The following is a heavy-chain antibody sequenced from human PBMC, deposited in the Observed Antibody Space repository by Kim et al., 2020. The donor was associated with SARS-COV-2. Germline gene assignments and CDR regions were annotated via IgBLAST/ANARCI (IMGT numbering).Heavy chain of an antibody. J-gene: IGHJ5*02. CDR2: INHSGST. CDR3: ARWFTRCSGGSCYIRDWFDP. V-gene: IGHV4-34*01. Sequence: SETLSLTCAVYGGSFSGYYWSWIRQPPGKGLEWIGEINHSGSTNYNPSLKSRVTISVDTSKNQFSLKLSSVTAADTAVYYCARWFTRCSGGSCYIRDWFDPWGQGTLVTVSS. CDR1: GGSFSGYY. D-gene: IGHD2-15*01.